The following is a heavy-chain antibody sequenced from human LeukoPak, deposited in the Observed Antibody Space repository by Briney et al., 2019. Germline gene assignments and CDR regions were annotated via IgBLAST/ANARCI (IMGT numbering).Heavy chain of an antibody. CDR3: ARVTLYAEPALDY. CDR2: ISGSSSYT. CDR1: GFTFSDYY. V-gene: IGHV3-11*06. D-gene: IGHD4-17*01. J-gene: IGHJ4*02. Sequence: SGGSLRLSCAASGFTFSDYYMSWIRQAPGKGLEWVSYISGSSSYTIYADSVKGRFTISRDNAKNSLYLRMNSLRAEDTAVYYCARVTLYAEPALDYWGQGTLVTVSS.